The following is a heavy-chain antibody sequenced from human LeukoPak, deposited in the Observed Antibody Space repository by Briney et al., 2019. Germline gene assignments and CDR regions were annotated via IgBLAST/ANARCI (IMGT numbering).Heavy chain of an antibody. CDR1: GGSISSYY. CDR3: ARVTGYMIEDYFDY. D-gene: IGHD3-9*01. CDR2: IYYSGST. V-gene: IGHV4-59*01. Sequence: PSEALSLTCTVSGGSISSYYWSWIRQPPGKGLEWIGYIYYSGSTNYNPSLKSRVTISVDTSKNQFSLKLRSVTAADTAVYYCARVTGYMIEDYFDYWGQGILVTVSS. J-gene: IGHJ4*02.